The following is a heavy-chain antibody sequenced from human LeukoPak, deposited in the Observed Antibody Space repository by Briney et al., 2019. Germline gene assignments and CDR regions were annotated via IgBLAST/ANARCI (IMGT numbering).Heavy chain of an antibody. V-gene: IGHV4-39*07. CDR2: IYYSGST. Sequence: SETLSLTCTVSGGSISSSSYYWGWIRQPPGKGLEWIGSIYYSGSTYYNPSLKSRVTISVDTSKNQFSLKLSSVTAADTAVYYCARDKSGIAARPFDYWGQGTLVAVSS. J-gene: IGHJ4*02. CDR1: GGSISSSSYY. CDR3: ARDKSGIAARPFDY. D-gene: IGHD6-6*01.